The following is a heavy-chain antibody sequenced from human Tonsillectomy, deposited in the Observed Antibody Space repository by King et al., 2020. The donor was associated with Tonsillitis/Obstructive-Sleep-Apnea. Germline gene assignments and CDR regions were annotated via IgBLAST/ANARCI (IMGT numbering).Heavy chain of an antibody. V-gene: IGHV3-7*03. J-gene: IGHJ4*02. Sequence: VQLVESGGGLVQPGGSLRLSCAASGFTFSSYWMTWVRQAPGKGLEWVANIEQDGSEKYYVDSVKGRFTISGDNDKNSLCLQTNSLRAEDTAVYYCARGTVSSPGTDYWGQGTLVTVSS. D-gene: IGHD3-16*02. CDR3: ARGTVSSPGTDY. CDR1: GFTFSSYW. CDR2: IEQDGSEK.